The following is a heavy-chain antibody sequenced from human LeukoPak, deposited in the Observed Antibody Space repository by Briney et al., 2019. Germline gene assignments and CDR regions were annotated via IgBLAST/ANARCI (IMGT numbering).Heavy chain of an antibody. V-gene: IGHV4-30-4*08. D-gene: IGHD3-3*01. Sequence: SETLSLTCTVSGGSISSGDYYWSWIRQPPGKGLEWIGYIYYSGSTYYNPSLKSRVTISVDTSKNQFSLKLSSVTAADTAVYYCARGSGSLGPPLHYWGQGTLVTASS. CDR3: ARGSGSLGPPLHY. CDR2: IYYSGST. CDR1: GGSISSGDYY. J-gene: IGHJ4*02.